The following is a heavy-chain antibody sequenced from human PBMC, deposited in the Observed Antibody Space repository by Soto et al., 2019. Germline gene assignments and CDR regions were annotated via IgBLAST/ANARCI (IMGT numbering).Heavy chain of an antibody. D-gene: IGHD3-10*01. CDR2: IYHGGMT. V-gene: IGHV4-31*03. J-gene: IGHJ4*02. Sequence: QVQLQESGPGLVKHSQTLSLSCTVSGDSITSGGYYWTWIRQHPGGGLEWIGRIYHGGMTDYNPSLRSRVSFSADTSRNQIALTVHSVTAADTAVYYCARGASVFDYWGQGILVIVSS. CDR1: GDSITSGGYY. CDR3: ARGASVFDY.